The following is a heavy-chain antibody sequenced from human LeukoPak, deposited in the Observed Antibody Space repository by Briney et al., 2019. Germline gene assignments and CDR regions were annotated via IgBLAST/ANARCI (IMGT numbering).Heavy chain of an antibody. CDR1: GFTFSSYW. V-gene: IGHV3-74*01. CDR3: ALYGGGALDI. D-gene: IGHD4-23*01. CDR2: INSDGSST. J-gene: IGHJ3*02. Sequence: GGSLRLSCAASGFTFSSYWMHWVRQAPGKGLVWVSRINSDGSSTSYADSVKGRFTISRDNAKNTLYLQLNSLRAEDTALYYCALYGGGALDIWGQGTMVTVSS.